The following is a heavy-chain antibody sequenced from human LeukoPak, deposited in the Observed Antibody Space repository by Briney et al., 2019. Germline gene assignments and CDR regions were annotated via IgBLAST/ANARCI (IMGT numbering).Heavy chain of an antibody. CDR3: AKAIARMVRGVIGGIDI. J-gene: IGHJ3*02. CDR1: GGTFSSYA. Sequence: SCKASGGTFSSYAMSWVRQAPGKGLEWVSAISGSGGSTYYADSVKGRFTISRDNSKNTLYLQMNSLRAEDTAVYYCAKAIARMVRGVIGGIDIWGQGTMVTVSS. D-gene: IGHD3-10*01. CDR2: ISGSGGST. V-gene: IGHV3-23*01.